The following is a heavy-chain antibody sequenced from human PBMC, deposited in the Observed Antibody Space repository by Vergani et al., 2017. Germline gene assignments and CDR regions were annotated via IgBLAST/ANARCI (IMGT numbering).Heavy chain of an antibody. CDR1: GFTFSSYS. D-gene: IGHD3-3*01. J-gene: IGHJ6*03. CDR2: ISSSSSYI. CDR3: ARCDCWSDYTPKYYYYYYMDV. Sequence: EVQLVESGGGLVKPGGSLRLSCAASGFTFSSYSMNWVRQAPGKGLEWVSSISSSSSYIYYADSVKGRFTISRDNAKNSLYLQMNSLRAEDTAVYYCARCDCWSDYTPKYYYYYYMDVWGKGTTVTVSS. V-gene: IGHV3-21*03.